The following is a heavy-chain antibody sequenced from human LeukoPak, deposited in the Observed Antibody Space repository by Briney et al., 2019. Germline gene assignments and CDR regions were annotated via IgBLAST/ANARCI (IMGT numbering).Heavy chain of an antibody. CDR2: INPSGSRT. V-gene: IGHV1-46*01. Sequence: ASVKVSCKASGYTFTSYYMHWVRQAPGQGLEWMGIINPSGSRTTNAQKFQGRVTMTRDTSTSTVYMELSSLRSEDTAVYFCAREAEGAFDIWGQGTMVTVSS. J-gene: IGHJ3*02. CDR3: AREAEGAFDI. CDR1: GYTFTSYY.